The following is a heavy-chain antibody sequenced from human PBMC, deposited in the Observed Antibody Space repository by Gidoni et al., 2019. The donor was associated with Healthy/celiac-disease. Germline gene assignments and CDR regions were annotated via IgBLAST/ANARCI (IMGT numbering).Heavy chain of an antibody. CDR1: GFTVRSNY. CDR3: ARGGPLLWFGELPDY. J-gene: IGHJ4*02. CDR2: IYSGGST. D-gene: IGHD3-10*01. V-gene: IGHV3-53*01. Sequence: EVQLVESGGGLIQPGGSLRLSCAASGFTVRSNYMSWVRQAPGKGLEWVSVIYSGGSTYYADSMKGRFTISRDNSKNTLYLQMNSLRAEDTAVYYCARGGPLLWFGELPDYWGQGTLVTVSS.